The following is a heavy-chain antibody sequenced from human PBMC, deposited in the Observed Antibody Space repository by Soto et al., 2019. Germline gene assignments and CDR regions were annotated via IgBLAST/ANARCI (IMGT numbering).Heavy chain of an antibody. V-gene: IGHV1-69*13. Sequence: SVKVCCKASGGTFSSYAISWVRQAPGQGLEWMGGIIPIFGTANYAQKFQGRVTITADESTSTAYMELSSLRSEDTAVYYCARARRTRYCTNGVCPDLDYWGQGTLVTV. CDR2: IIPIFGTA. CDR1: GGTFSSYA. CDR3: ARARRTRYCTNGVCPDLDY. D-gene: IGHD2-8*01. J-gene: IGHJ4*02.